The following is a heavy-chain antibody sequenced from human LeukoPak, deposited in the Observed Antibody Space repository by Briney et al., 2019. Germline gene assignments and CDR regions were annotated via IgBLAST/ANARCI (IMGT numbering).Heavy chain of an antibody. Sequence: GGSLRLSCTASGFTFGDYAMSWFRQAPGKGLEWGGFIRSKAYGGTTEYAASVKGRFTISRDDSKSIAYLQMNSLKTEDTAVYYCTRVHLLGGYTYHFDYWGQGTLVTVSS. CDR3: TRVHLLGGYTYHFDY. CDR2: IRSKAYGGTT. J-gene: IGHJ4*02. V-gene: IGHV3-49*03. D-gene: IGHD5-18*01. CDR1: GFTFGDYA.